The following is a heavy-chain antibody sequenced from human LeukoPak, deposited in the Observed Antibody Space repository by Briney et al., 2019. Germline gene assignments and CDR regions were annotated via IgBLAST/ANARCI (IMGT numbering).Heavy chain of an antibody. Sequence: ASVKVSCKASGYTFTGYYMHWVRQAPGQGLEWMGRINPNSGGTNYAQKFQGRVTMTRDTSISTAYMELSRLRSGDTAVYYCARYSGSYYSANYFDYWGREPWSPSPQ. CDR1: GYTFTGYY. V-gene: IGHV1-2*06. D-gene: IGHD1-26*01. J-gene: IGHJ4*02. CDR2: INPNSGGT. CDR3: ARYSGSYYSANYFDY.